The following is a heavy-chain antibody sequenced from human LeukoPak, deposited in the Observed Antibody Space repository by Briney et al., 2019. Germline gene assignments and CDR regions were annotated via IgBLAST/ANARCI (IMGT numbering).Heavy chain of an antibody. CDR2: INPNSGGT. V-gene: IGHV1-2*02. CDR3: ARAGYSSGWFPDP. CDR1: GYTFTCYY. J-gene: IGHJ5*02. D-gene: IGHD6-19*01. Sequence: GASVKVSCKASGYTFTCYYMHWVRQAPGQGLEWMGWINPNSGGTNYAQKFQGRVTMTRDTSISTAYMELSRLRSDDTAVYYCARAGYSSGWFPDPWGQGTLVTVSS.